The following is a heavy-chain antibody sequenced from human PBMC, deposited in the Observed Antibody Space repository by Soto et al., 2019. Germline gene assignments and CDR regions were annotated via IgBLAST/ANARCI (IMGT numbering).Heavy chain of an antibody. J-gene: IGHJ3*02. CDR3: ARDPTFYDFSSGSPNSPSTLAFDI. V-gene: IGHV3-74*01. CDR1: AFTFSSYW. CDR2: INSDGSSR. D-gene: IGHD3-3*01. Sequence: GGSLRLSYAVSAFTFSSYWMHWVRQAPGKGLVWVSRINSDGSSRSYADSVKGRFIISRDNAKNTLYLQMNSLRAEDTAVYYCARDPTFYDFSSGSPNSPSTLAFDIWGQGTMVTVSS.